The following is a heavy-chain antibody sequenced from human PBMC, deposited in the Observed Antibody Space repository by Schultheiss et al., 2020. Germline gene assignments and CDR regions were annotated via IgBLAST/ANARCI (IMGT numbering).Heavy chain of an antibody. CDR3: AKEAAAGNQPYFDY. D-gene: IGHD6-13*01. CDR2: ISYDGSNK. V-gene: IGHV3-30*18. CDR1: GFTVSSYG. J-gene: IGHJ4*02. Sequence: GGSLRLSCAASGFTVSSYGMHWVRQAPGKGLKCVAVISYDGSNKYYADSVKGRFTISRDNSKNTLYLQMNSLRAEDTAVYYCAKEAAAGNQPYFDYWGEAALVTVSS.